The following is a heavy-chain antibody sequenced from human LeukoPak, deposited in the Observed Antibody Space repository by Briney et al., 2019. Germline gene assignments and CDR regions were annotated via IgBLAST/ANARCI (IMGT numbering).Heavy chain of an antibody. V-gene: IGHV5-51*01. CDR3: ARSARDYDILTGYYSYAMDV. J-gene: IGHJ6*02. CDR1: GYSFTNNW. CDR2: IYPGDSDT. D-gene: IGHD3-9*01. Sequence: GESLKISCKGSGYSFTNNWIGWVRQMPGKGLEWMGIIYPGDSDTRYSPSFQGQVTISADKSISTAYLQWSSLKASDTAMYFCARSARDYDILTGYYSYAMDVWGQGTTVTVSS.